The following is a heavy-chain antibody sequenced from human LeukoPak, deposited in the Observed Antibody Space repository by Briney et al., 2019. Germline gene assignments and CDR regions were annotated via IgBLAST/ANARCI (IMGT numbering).Heavy chain of an antibody. Sequence: GTSVKVSCKASGYTFTNYDINWVRQAPGQGLEWMGWINPNSGGTNYAQKFQGRVTMTRDTSISTAYMELSRLRSDDTAVYYCARDSDSFMTTNPTFDYWGQGTLVTVSS. V-gene: IGHV1-2*02. D-gene: IGHD4-17*01. CDR1: GYTFTNYD. CDR2: INPNSGGT. CDR3: ARDSDSFMTTNPTFDY. J-gene: IGHJ4*02.